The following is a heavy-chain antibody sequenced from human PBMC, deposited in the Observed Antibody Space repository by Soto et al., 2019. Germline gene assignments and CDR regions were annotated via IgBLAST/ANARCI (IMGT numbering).Heavy chain of an antibody. J-gene: IGHJ3*02. CDR3: ARGGGWSADAFDI. V-gene: IGHV3-33*01. D-gene: IGHD2-15*01. Sequence: QVQLVESGGGVVQPGRSLRLSCAASGFTFSSYGMHWVRQAPGKGLEWVAVIWYDGSNKYYADSVKGRFTISRDNSKNTLYLQINSLRAEDTAVYYCARGGGWSADAFDIWGQGTMVTVSS. CDR1: GFTFSSYG. CDR2: IWYDGSNK.